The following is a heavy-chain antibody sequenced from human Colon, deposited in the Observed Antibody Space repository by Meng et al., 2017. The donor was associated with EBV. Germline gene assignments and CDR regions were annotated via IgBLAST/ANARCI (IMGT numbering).Heavy chain of an antibody. CDR2: IYNRGST. CDR3: ARRRGGSGRDC. D-gene: IGHD3-10*01. Sequence: EVATGLLKPTETLSLTCTVSCGCISSSHYYWGWVRPPPGKGLQWIGTIYNRGSTSYNPSLQSRVTMFVDTSKNQFSLMLTSVTATDTAVYYCARRRGGSGRDCWGQGTLVTVSS. J-gene: IGHJ4*02. CDR1: CGCISSSHYY. V-gene: IGHV4-39*01.